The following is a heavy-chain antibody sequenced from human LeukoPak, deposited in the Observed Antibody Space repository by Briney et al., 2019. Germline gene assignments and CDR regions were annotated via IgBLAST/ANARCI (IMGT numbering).Heavy chain of an antibody. V-gene: IGHV4-39*01. CDR3: ARSYCSSSCYAVGAFDI. Sequence: SETLSLTCTVSGGSISSSTYYWGWIRQPPGKGLEWTGSIHYSGSTYYNPSLKSRVTISVDMSKNQFSLKLSSVTAADTAVYYCARSYCSSSCYAVGAFDIWGQGTVVTVSS. CDR1: GGSISSSTYY. J-gene: IGHJ3*02. CDR2: IHYSGST. D-gene: IGHD2-2*01.